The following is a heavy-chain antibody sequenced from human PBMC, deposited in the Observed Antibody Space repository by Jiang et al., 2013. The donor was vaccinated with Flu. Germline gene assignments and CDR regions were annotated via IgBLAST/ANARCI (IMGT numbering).Heavy chain of an antibody. V-gene: IGHV1-3*01. D-gene: IGHD3-22*01. CDR1: GYTFTSYA. J-gene: IGHJ4*02. Sequence: GAEVKKPGASVKVSCKASGYTFTSYAMHWVRQAPGQRLEWMGWINAGNGNTKYSQKFQGRVTITRDTSASTAYMELSSLRSEDTAVYYCAREYSGYFDLDYWGQGTLVTVSS. CDR3: AREYSGYFDLDY. CDR2: INAGNGNT.